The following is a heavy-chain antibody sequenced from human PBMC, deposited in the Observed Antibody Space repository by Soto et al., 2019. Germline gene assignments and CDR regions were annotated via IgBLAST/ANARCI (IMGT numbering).Heavy chain of an antibody. CDR1: GFTVSSNY. Sequence: EVQLVETGGGLIQPGGSLRLSCAASGFTVSSNYMTWVRQAPGKGLEWVSVIYRGGTTYYADSVKGRFTISRDNSKNTLYLQMNSLRAEETAVYYCARGATSMDPWGQGTLVTVSS. CDR2: IYRGGTT. CDR3: ARGATSMDP. J-gene: IGHJ5*02. V-gene: IGHV3-53*02. D-gene: IGHD5-18*01.